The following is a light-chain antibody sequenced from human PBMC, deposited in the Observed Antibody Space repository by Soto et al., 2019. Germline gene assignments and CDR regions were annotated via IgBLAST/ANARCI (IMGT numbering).Light chain of an antibody. V-gene: IGLV2-23*02. CDR1: SSDVGGYNY. CDR2: EVS. Sequence: QSVLTQPASVSGSPGQSITISCTGTSSDVGGYNYVSWYQQHPGKAPKLMIYEVSKRPSGVSSRFSASKSGNTASLTISGVQAEDEADYYCCSYAGTTTWVFGGGTKVTVL. J-gene: IGLJ3*02. CDR3: CSYAGTTTWV.